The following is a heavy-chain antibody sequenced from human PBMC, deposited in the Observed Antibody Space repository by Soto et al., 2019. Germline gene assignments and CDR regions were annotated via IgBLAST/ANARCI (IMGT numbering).Heavy chain of an antibody. CDR2: IKSKTDGGTT. CDR3: TTRPPSRITGTTSAIDYFDY. Sequence: PGGSLRLSCAASGFTFSNAWMSWVRQAPGKGLEWVGRIKSKTDGGTTDYAAPVKGRFTISRDDSKNTLYLQMNSLKTEDTAVYYCTTRPPSRITGTTSAIDYFDYWGQGTLVTVSS. D-gene: IGHD1-7*01. J-gene: IGHJ4*02. V-gene: IGHV3-15*01. CDR1: GFTFSNAW.